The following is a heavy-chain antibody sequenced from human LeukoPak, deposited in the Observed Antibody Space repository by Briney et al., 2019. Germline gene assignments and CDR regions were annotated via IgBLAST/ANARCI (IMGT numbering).Heavy chain of an antibody. D-gene: IGHD3-10*01. CDR1: GYTFSGYY. CDR2: INPNSGGT. CDR3: ASGDRVTMLRGGNIGYFDY. J-gene: IGHJ4*02. Sequence: ASVKVSCKASGYTFSGYYVHWVRQAPGQGLEWMGWINPNSGGTDYAQKFQGRVTMTRDTSISTAYMELSRLRSDDTAVYYCASGDRVTMLRGGNIGYFDYWGQGTPVTVSS. V-gene: IGHV1-2*02.